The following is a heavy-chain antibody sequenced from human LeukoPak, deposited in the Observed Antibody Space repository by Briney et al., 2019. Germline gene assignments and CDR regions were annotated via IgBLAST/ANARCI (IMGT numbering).Heavy chain of an antibody. Sequence: GGSLRLSCAASGFTFSSYAMSWVRQAPGKGLEWVSAISGSSGGSTYYADSVKGRFTISRDNSKNTLYLQMNSLRAEDTAVYYCAKGVDSGTRFAPGGQGPLVTVSS. V-gene: IGHV3-23*01. J-gene: IGHJ5*02. D-gene: IGHD6-13*01. CDR1: GFTFSSYA. CDR3: AKGVDSGTRFAP. CDR2: ISGSSGGST.